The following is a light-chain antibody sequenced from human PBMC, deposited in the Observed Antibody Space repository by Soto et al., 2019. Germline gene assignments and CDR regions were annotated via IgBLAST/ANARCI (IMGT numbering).Light chain of an antibody. V-gene: IGKV3-11*01. Sequence: TQSPGTLSLSPGERATLSCRASQSVSSYLAWYQQKPGQAPRLLIYDASNRATGIPARFSGSGSGTDFTLTISSLEPEDFAVYYCQQRSNWPPLTFGGGTKVDIK. CDR1: QSVSSY. CDR3: QQRSNWPPLT. J-gene: IGKJ4*01. CDR2: DAS.